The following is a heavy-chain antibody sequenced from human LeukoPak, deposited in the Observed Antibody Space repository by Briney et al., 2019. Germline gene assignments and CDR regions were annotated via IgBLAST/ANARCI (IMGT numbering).Heavy chain of an antibody. J-gene: IGHJ4*02. D-gene: IGHD3-22*01. CDR2: IYYSGST. Sequence: SETLSLTCTVSGGSISSYYWSWIRQPPGKGLEWIGYIYYSGSTNYNPSLKSRVTISVDTSKNQFSLKLSSVTAADTAVYYCARDTVSRRYYDSSGYLDWGQGTLVTVSS. CDR1: GGSISSYY. V-gene: IGHV4-59*01. CDR3: ARDTVSRRYYDSSGYLD.